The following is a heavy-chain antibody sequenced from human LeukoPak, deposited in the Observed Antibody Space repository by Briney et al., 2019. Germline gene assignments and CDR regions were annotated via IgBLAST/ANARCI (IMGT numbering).Heavy chain of an antibody. D-gene: IGHD2-21*02. J-gene: IGHJ4*02. CDR2: INPNSGGT. CDR3: ARDIRVTAIPTALEY. Sequence: GASVKVSCKASGYTFTGYYMHWVRQAPGQGLEGMGWINPNSGGTNYAQKFQGRVTMTRDTSISTAYMELSRLRSDDTAVYYCARDIRVTAIPTALEYWGQGTLVTVSS. V-gene: IGHV1-2*02. CDR1: GYTFTGYY.